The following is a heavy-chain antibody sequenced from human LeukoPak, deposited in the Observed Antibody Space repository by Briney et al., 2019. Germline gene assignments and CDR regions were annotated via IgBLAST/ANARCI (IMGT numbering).Heavy chain of an antibody. Sequence: SETLSLTCTVSGGSISSYYWSWIRQPAGKGLEWIGRIYTSGSTNYNPSLKIRVTMSVDTSKNQFSLKLSSVTAADTAVYYCASGGQYSSSYYYSYYYGMDVWGQGTTVTVSS. CDR2: IYTSGST. CDR3: ASGGQYSSSYYYSYYYGMDV. D-gene: IGHD3-10*01. J-gene: IGHJ6*02. CDR1: GGSISSYY. V-gene: IGHV4-4*07.